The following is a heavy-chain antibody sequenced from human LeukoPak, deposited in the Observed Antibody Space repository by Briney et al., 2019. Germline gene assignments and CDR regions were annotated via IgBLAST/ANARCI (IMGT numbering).Heavy chain of an antibody. CDR1: GFTFSSYG. Sequence: GGSLRLSCAASGFTFSSYGMHWVRQAPGKGLEWVAVIWYDGSNKYYADSVKGRFTISRDNSKNTLYLQMNSLRAEDTAIYYCAKAGAIKFDFWGQGILVTVSS. CDR3: AKAGAIKFDF. V-gene: IGHV3-33*06. J-gene: IGHJ4*02. CDR2: IWYDGSNK. D-gene: IGHD1-26*01.